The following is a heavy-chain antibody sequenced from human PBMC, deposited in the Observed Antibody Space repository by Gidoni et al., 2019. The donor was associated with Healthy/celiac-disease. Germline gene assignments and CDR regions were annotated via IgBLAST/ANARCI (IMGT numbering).Heavy chain of an antibody. CDR3: ARGTDFWSGYYTYNNWFDP. V-gene: IGHV4-61*02. CDR2: MYTSGST. CDR1: GGSISSGSYY. Sequence: QVQLQESGPGLVKPSQTLSLICTVPGGSISSGSYYWSWIRQPAGKGLEWIGRMYTSGSTNYNPSLKSRVTISVDTSKNQFSLKLSSVTAADTAVYYCARGTDFWSGYYTYNNWFDPWGQGTLVTVSS. D-gene: IGHD3-3*01. J-gene: IGHJ5*02.